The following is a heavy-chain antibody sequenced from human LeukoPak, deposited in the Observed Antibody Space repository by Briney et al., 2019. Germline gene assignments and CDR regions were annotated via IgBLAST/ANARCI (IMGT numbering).Heavy chain of an antibody. CDR3: ARDGCSSTSCYDDYYYMDV. D-gene: IGHD2-2*01. CDR1: GGSISSYY. Sequence: SETLSLTCTVSGGSISSYYWSWIRQPAGKGLEWIGRIYTSGSTNYNHSLKSRVTISVDKSKNQFSLKLSSVTAADTAVYYCARDGCSSTSCYDDYYYMDVWGKGTTVTVSS. CDR2: IYTSGST. V-gene: IGHV4-4*07. J-gene: IGHJ6*03.